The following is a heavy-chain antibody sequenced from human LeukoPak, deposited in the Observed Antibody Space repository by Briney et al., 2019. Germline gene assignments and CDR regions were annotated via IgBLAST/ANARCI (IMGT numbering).Heavy chain of an antibody. J-gene: IGHJ4*02. CDR1: GYTFTGYY. CDR2: INPSSGGT. D-gene: IGHD6-19*01. CDR3: ARDGEQWLVHGY. V-gene: IGHV1-2*04. Sequence: ASVKVSCKASGYTFTGYYMHWVRQAPGQGLEWMGWINPSSGGTNYAQKFQGWVTMTRDTSISTAYMELSRLRSDDTAVYYCARDGEQWLVHGYWGQGTLVTVSS.